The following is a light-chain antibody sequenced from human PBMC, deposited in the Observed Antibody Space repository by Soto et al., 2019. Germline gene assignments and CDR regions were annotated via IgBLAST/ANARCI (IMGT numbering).Light chain of an antibody. CDR1: SSDVGGYNY. V-gene: IGLV2-11*01. CDR3: CSYAGSYTFGYV. Sequence: QSVLTQPRSVSGSPGQSVTISCTGTSSDVGGYNYVSWYQQHPGKAPKLIIYDVSKRPSGVPDRFSGSKSGNTASLTISGLQAEDEADYYCCSYAGSYTFGYVFGTGTKLTVL. J-gene: IGLJ1*01. CDR2: DVS.